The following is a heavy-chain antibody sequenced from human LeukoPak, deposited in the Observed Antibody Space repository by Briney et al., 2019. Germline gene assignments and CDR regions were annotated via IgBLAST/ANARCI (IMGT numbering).Heavy chain of an antibody. CDR1: GYNFNAYY. CDR3: ARGEWLVLGDH. V-gene: IGHV1-2*02. Sequence: ASVKLSCKASGYNFNAYYIHWVRQAPGQGLEWMGWINPNSGGTNYAQKFQGRVTLTRDTSINTVYMEVNRLTSDDTVVYYCARGEWLVLGDHWGQGTPVTVSS. CDR2: INPNSGGT. J-gene: IGHJ4*02. D-gene: IGHD3-3*01.